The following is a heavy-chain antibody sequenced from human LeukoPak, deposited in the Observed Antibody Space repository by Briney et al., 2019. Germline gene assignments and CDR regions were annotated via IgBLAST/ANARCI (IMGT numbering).Heavy chain of an antibody. Sequence: PSETLSLTCTVSGDSISSYYWSWIRQPAGKGLEWIGYIYYSGSTYYNPSLKSXVTISVDTSKNQFSLKLSSVTAADTAVYYCARAKGYCSGGSCYDAFDIWGQGTMVTVSS. V-gene: IGHV4-59*06. CDR1: GDSISSYY. CDR2: IYYSGST. D-gene: IGHD2-15*01. CDR3: ARAKGYCSGGSCYDAFDI. J-gene: IGHJ3*02.